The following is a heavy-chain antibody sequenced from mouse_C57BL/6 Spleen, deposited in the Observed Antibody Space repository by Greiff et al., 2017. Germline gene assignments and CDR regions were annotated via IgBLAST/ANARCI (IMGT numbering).Heavy chain of an antibody. D-gene: IGHD1-1*01. CDR3: AMDITTVVATRYFDV. CDR2: IHPSDSDT. V-gene: IGHV1-74*01. Sequence: QVQLQQPGAELVKPGASVKVSCKASGYTFTSYWMHWVKQRPGQGLEWIGRIHPSDSDTNYNQKFKGKATLTVDKSSSIAYMQLSSLTSEDSAVYYCAMDITTVVATRYFDVWGTGTTVTVSS. CDR1: GYTFTSYW. J-gene: IGHJ1*03.